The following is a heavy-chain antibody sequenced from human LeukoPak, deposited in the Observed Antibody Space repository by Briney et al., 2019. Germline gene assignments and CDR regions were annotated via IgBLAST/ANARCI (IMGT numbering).Heavy chain of an antibody. V-gene: IGHV1-69*13. CDR3: ARLSSGLGSGY. Sequence: SVNVSCTASGYTFTSYGISWVRQAPGQGLEWMGGIIPIFGTANYAQKFQGRVTITADESTSTAYMELSSLRSEDTAVYYCARLSSGLGSGYWGQGTLVTVSS. CDR2: IIPIFGTA. J-gene: IGHJ4*02. D-gene: IGHD6-19*01. CDR1: GYTFTSYG.